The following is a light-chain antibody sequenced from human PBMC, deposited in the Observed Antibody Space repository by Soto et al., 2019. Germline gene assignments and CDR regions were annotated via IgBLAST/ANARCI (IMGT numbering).Light chain of an antibody. V-gene: IGKV1-6*02. CDR1: QDIRNE. Sequence: AIQMTQSPSSMPASIGDRVTITCRASQDIRNEVGWYQQRPGKAPKLLVYGTSYLESGVPSRFSGGGSGTDFTLTISSLQPEDFATYYCLQDSSYPRTFGQGTTVEL. CDR2: GTS. CDR3: LQDSSYPRT. J-gene: IGKJ1*01.